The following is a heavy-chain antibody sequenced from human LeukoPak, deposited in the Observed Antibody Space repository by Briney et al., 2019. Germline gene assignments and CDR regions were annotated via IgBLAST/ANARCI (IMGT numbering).Heavy chain of an antibody. D-gene: IGHD2-2*01. CDR2: IRYDGSNK. CDR3: AKGLDLVVPAAAYYFDY. Sequence: GGSLRLSCAASGFTFSSYGMHWVRQAPGKGLEWVAFIRYDGSNKYYADSVKGRFTISRDNSKNTLYLQMNSPRAEDTAVYYCAKGLDLVVPAAAYYFDYWGQGTLVTVSS. CDR1: GFTFSSYG. V-gene: IGHV3-30*02. J-gene: IGHJ4*02.